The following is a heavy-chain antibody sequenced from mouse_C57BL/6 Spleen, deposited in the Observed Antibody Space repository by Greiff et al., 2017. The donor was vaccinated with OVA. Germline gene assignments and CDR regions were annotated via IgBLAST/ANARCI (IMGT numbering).Heavy chain of an antibody. D-gene: IGHD1-1*01. V-gene: IGHV1-81*01. CDR2: IYPSSGNT. J-gene: IGHJ4*01. CDR3: ARSGNYVMDD. Sequence: QVQLQQPGAELARPGASVKLSCKASGYTFTSYGISWVKQRPGQGLEWIGEIYPSSGNTYYNEQFKGKATLTADKSSSTAYMELRSLTSEDSAVYYCARSGNYVMDDWGKGTSVTASA. CDR1: GYTFTSYG.